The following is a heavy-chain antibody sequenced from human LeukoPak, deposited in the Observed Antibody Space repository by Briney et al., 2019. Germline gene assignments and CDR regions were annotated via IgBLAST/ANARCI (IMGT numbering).Heavy chain of an antibody. Sequence: GGSLRLSCVATGFTFSDYHMIWLRQAPGKGLEWLSYLTDSSGFTNYADSVKGRFTISRDNAKNSLYLQMNSLRADDTAVYYCARDLAADKRAMDVWGQGTTVTVSS. D-gene: IGHD6-13*01. CDR2: LTDSSGFT. CDR3: ARDLAADKRAMDV. J-gene: IGHJ6*02. V-gene: IGHV3-11*05. CDR1: GFTFSDYH.